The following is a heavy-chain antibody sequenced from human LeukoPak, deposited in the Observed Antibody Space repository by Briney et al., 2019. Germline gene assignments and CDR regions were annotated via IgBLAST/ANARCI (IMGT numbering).Heavy chain of an antibody. J-gene: IGHJ4*02. CDR2: IYYSGST. CDR3: ASTPEGLLFPIDY. D-gene: IGHD2-21*02. Sequence: SETLSLTCPVSGGSLSSYYWSWIRQPPGKGLEWIGYIYYSGSTNYNPSLKSRVTISVDTSKNQFSLKLSSVTAADTAVYYCASTPEGLLFPIDYWGQGTLVTVSS. CDR1: GGSLSSYY. V-gene: IGHV4-59*08.